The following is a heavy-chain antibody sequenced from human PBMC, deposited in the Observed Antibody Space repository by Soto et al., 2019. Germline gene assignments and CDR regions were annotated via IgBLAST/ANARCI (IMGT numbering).Heavy chain of an antibody. CDR2: ISYDGSNK. CDR1: GFTFSSYG. Sequence: GGSLRLSCAASGFTFSSYGMHWVRQAPGKGLEWVAVISYDGSNKYYADSVKGRFTISRDNSKNTLYLQMNSLRAEDTAVYYCEKGVTLGNTGYYGMDVWGQGTTVTVSS. J-gene: IGHJ6*02. CDR3: EKGVTLGNTGYYGMDV. V-gene: IGHV3-30*18. D-gene: IGHD2-21*02.